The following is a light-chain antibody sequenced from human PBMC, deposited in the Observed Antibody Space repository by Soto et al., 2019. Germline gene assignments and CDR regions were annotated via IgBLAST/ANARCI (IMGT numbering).Light chain of an antibody. CDR1: SSNIGAGYD. CDR3: QSYDSSLSGSI. Sequence: QSVLTQPPSVSGAPGQRVTISCTGSSSNIGAGYDVHWYQQLPETAPKLLIYGNSNRPSGVPDRFSGSKSGTSASLAITGLRAEDEADYYCQSYDSSLSGSIFGGGTKLTVL. V-gene: IGLV1-40*01. CDR2: GNS. J-gene: IGLJ2*01.